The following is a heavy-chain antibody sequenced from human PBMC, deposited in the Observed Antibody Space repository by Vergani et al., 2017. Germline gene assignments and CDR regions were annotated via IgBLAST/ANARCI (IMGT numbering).Heavy chain of an antibody. CDR1: GFTVSSNY. CDR3: AKAALNRNYNY. D-gene: IGHD1-7*01. Sequence: EVQLLESGGGLVQPGGSLRLSCAASGFTVSSNYMSWVRQAPGKGLEWVSVIYSGGSTSYTDSVKGRCTISRDNSKNTRYLQMNSLRAEDTAVYYCAKAALNRNYNYGGRGTLVTVSS. J-gene: IGHJ4*02. V-gene: IGHV3-53*01. CDR2: IYSGGST.